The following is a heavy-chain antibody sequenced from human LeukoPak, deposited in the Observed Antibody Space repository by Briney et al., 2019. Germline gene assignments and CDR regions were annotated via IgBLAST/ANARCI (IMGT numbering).Heavy chain of an antibody. D-gene: IGHD3-10*01. CDR1: GFTLTTYA. Sequence: SGGSLRLSCAASGFTLTTYAMSWVRQAPGGGLEWVSAIGGGGATYYADSVKGRFTISRDNSKNTLYLQMNSLRAEDTAVYYCAKTPGSFDAFDIWGQGTMVTVSS. J-gene: IGHJ3*02. V-gene: IGHV3-23*01. CDR2: IGGGGAT. CDR3: AKTPGSFDAFDI.